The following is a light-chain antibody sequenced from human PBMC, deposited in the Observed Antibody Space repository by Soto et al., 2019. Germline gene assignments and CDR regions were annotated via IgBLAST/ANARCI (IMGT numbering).Light chain of an antibody. CDR2: GAS. J-gene: IGKJ5*01. CDR3: QQSSSSPIT. CDR1: QSVSSSY. V-gene: IGKV3-20*01. Sequence: EIVLTQSPGTLSLSPGERATLSCRASQSVSSSYLAWYQQKPGQAPRLLIYGASSRATGIPDRFSGSGSGTDFTLTISRLEPEDFAVYYCQQSSSSPITFGQGTRL.